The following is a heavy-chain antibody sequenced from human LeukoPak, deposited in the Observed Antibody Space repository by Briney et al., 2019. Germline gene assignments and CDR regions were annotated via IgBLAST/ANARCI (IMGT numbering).Heavy chain of an antibody. CDR3: ARRGGKNYGDYLLYYYYMDV. D-gene: IGHD4-17*01. V-gene: IGHV1-2*02. CDR1: GYTFTGYY. CDR2: INPNSGGT. Sequence: EASVKVSCKASGYTFTGYYMHWVRQAPGQGLERMGWINPNSGGTHYAQKFQGRVTMTTDTSTSTAYMELRSLRSDDTAMYYCARRGGKNYGDYLLYYYYMDVWGKGTTVTVSS. J-gene: IGHJ6*03.